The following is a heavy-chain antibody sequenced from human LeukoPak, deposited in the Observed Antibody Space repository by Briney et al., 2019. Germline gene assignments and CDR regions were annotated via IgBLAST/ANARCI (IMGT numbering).Heavy chain of an antibody. CDR1: GFTFSSYA. CDR3: AKDLIAYYDILTRYSLIDY. CDR2: ISGSGGST. J-gene: IGHJ4*02. V-gene: IGHV3-23*01. Sequence: GGSLRLSCAASGFTFSSYAMSWVRQAPGKGLEWVAGISGSGGSTYYADSVKGRFTIPRANSKNTLYLQMNSLRAEDTAVYYCAKDLIAYYDILTRYSLIDYWGQGTLVTVSS. D-gene: IGHD3-9*01.